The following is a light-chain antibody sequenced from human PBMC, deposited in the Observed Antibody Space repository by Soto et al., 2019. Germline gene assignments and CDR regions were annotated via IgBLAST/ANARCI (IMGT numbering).Light chain of an antibody. CDR1: QDINYY. CDR3: QHCYVAPYS. J-gene: IGKJ2*03. Sequence: DIQMTQSPPSLSASIGDTVTITCRASQDINYYLNWYQQKPGEVPKLLIYSASTLHSGVPSRFTGSGSETDFTLTIRSLQPEDFATYYCQHCYVAPYSFGQGTKVDI. V-gene: IGKV1-39*01. CDR2: SAS.